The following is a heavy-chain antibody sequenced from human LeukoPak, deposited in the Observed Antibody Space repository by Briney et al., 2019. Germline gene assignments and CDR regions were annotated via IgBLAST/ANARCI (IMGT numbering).Heavy chain of an antibody. CDR3: ARGGFFGSGSLFDS. Sequence: SQTLSLTCSVSGGSVSSGGSYWSWIRQLPGKGLEWIGYIYYSGYTFYSPSLKSRVFISFDTSKDLFSLNFSSVTAADTAVYYCARGGFFGSGSLFDSWGQGTLVTVSS. D-gene: IGHD3-10*01. V-gene: IGHV4-31*03. J-gene: IGHJ4*02. CDR1: GGSVSSGGSY. CDR2: IYYSGYT.